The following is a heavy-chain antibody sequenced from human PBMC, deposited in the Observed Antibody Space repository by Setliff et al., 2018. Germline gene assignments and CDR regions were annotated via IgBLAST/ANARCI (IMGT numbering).Heavy chain of an antibody. J-gene: IGHJ6*03. CDR3: TRGQVLETPTTGSHYMNV. Sequence: SETLSLTCGVSGGSLRDAFWTWIRQSPGKGLEYIGNVDRSRGTNYNPSLKSRVTISMSTSRKQFSLQLTSVTAADTAIYYCTRGQVLETPTTGSHYMNVWGQGTTVTVSS. D-gene: IGHD1-1*01. CDR1: GGSLRDAF. CDR2: VDRSRGT. V-gene: IGHV4-34*01.